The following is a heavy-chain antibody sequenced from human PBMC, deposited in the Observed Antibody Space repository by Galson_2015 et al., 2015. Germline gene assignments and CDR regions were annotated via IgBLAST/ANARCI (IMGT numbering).Heavy chain of an antibody. CDR1: GGSISSYY. CDR3: ARGGRWALDTFDI. V-gene: IGHV4-59*01. D-gene: IGHD3-16*01. J-gene: IGHJ3*02. CDR2: IYYSGST. Sequence: ETLYRTCTVSGGSISSYYWSWIRQPPGKGLEWIGYIYYSGSTNYNPSLKSRVTISVDTSKNQFSLKLSSVTAADTAVYYCARGGRWALDTFDIWGQGTMVTVSS.